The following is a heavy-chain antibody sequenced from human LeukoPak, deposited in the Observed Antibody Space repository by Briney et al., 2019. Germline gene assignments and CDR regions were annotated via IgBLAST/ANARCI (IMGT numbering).Heavy chain of an antibody. CDR2: IRHDGSEK. D-gene: IGHD3-16*02. Sequence: GGSLRLSCAASGLTFTFSTSGIHWVRQAPGKGLEWVAFIRHDGSEKYYADSVKGRCTTSRDNSKNTVYLQMNSLTGEDTAIYYCAREGGTIEIGEFDYWGQGTLVTVSS. V-gene: IGHV3-30*02. CDR3: AREGGTIEIGEFDY. J-gene: IGHJ4*02. CDR1: GLTFTFSTSG.